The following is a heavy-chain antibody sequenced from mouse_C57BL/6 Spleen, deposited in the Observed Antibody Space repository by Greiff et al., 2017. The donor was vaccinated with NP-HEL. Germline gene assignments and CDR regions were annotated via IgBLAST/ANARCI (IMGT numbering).Heavy chain of an antibody. CDR1: GFNITDDY. V-gene: IGHV14-4*01. CDR3: TTLITTVVAHDY. CDR2: IDPENGDT. Sequence: EVQVVESGAELVRPGASVKLSCTASGFNITDDYMHWVKQRPEQGLEWIGWIDPENGDTEYASKFQGKATITADTSSNTAYLQLSSLTSEDTAVYYCTTLITTVVAHDYWGQGTTLTVSS. J-gene: IGHJ2*01. D-gene: IGHD1-1*01.